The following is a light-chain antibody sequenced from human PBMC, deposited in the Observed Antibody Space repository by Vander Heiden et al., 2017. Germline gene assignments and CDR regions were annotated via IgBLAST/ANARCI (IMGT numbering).Light chain of an antibody. CDR2: AAS. Sequence: AIRLTQSPSSFSASTGDRVTLTCRASQGISSYLAWYQQKPGKAPKLLIYAASTLQSGVPSRFSGSGSGTDFTLTISCLHAEDFATYYCQQYYSYPQSTFGPGTKVDIK. V-gene: IGKV1-8*01. CDR3: QQYYSYPQST. J-gene: IGKJ3*01. CDR1: QGISSY.